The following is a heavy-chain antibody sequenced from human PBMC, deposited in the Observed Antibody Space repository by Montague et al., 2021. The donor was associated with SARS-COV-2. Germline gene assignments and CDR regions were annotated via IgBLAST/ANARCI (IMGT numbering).Heavy chain of an antibody. D-gene: IGHD6-19*01. CDR1: GCSISSYY. CDR2: IYYSGST. V-gene: IGHV4-59*01. Sequence: SETLSLTCTVSGCSISSYYWSWIRQPPGKGLEWIGYIYYSGSTNYNPSLKSRVTISVDTSKNQFSLKLSSVTASDTAVYYCSRGLRRYSSGKTPFVHTEMDVGAQGTRVTVPS. J-gene: IGHJ6*02. CDR3: SRGLRRYSSGKTPFVHTEMDV.